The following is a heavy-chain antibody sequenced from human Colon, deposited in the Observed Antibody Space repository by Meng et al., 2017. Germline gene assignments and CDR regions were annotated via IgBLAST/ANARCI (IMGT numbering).Heavy chain of an antibody. CDR3: ARGRYSGYLP. Sequence: QVRSQPWGGGLLKPSGTLSLTVAVYGGSFSGYYWSWIRQPPGKGLEWIGEINHSGSTNYNPSLKSRVTISVDTSKNQFSLKLSSVTAADTAVYYCARGRYSGYLPWGQGTLVTVSS. D-gene: IGHD5-12*01. CDR1: GGSFSGYY. V-gene: IGHV4-34*01. CDR2: INHSGST. J-gene: IGHJ5*02.